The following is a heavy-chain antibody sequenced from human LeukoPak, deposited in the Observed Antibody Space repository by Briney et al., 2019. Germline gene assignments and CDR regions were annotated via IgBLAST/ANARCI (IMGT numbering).Heavy chain of an antibody. J-gene: IGHJ4*02. D-gene: IGHD5-12*01. V-gene: IGHV4-34*01. CDR2: INHSGST. CDR1: GGSFSNYY. Sequence: SDTLSLTCAVYGGSFSNYYWSWIRQPPGEGLEWIGEINHSGSTNYNPSLKSRVTMSVDTSKNQFSLKLSSVTAADTAVYYCARGGRGYDWGQGTLVTVSS. CDR3: ARGGRGYD.